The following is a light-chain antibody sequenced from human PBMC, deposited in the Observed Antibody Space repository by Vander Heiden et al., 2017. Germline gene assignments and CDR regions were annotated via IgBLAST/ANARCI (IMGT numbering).Light chain of an antibody. Sequence: IQTTQSPSSLSAYAGDRVTITCRASQSISSYLNWCQQQTAKAPKLLLYAAANLQSGVPSGLSGGGSGTDFTLTISSLQAEDYATDYCQQHYSTLMYTFGQGTKLEIK. CDR1: QSISSY. CDR3: QQHYSTLMYT. V-gene: IGKV1-39*01. CDR2: AAA. J-gene: IGKJ2*01.